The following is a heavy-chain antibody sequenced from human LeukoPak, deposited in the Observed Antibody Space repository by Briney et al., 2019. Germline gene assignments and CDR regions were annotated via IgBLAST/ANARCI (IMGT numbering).Heavy chain of an antibody. CDR1: GFSFGSYA. CDR2: ISGGGGNT. Sequence: GGSLRLSCVASGFSFGSYAMNWVRQAPGKGLEWVSVISGGGGNTYYPDSVKGRFTISRDNSKNTVYLQMNSLRAEDTAVYYCAKGGGVFAYYFDYWGQGTLVTVSS. J-gene: IGHJ4*02. V-gene: IGHV3-23*01. CDR3: AKGGGVFAYYFDY. D-gene: IGHD3-10*01.